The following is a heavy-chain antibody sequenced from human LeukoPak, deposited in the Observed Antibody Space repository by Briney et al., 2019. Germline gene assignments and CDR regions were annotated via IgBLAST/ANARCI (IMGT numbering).Heavy chain of an antibody. CDR2: IYHSGST. CDR1: GGSISSGGYS. J-gene: IGHJ4*02. CDR3: ATKRYSYGYHY. V-gene: IGHV4-30-2*01. Sequence: SETLSLTCAASGGSISSGGYSWSWIRQPPGKGLEWIGYIYHSGSTYYNPSLKSRVTISVDRSKNQFSLKLSSVTAADTAVYYCATKRYSYGYHYWGQGTLVTVSS. D-gene: IGHD5-18*01.